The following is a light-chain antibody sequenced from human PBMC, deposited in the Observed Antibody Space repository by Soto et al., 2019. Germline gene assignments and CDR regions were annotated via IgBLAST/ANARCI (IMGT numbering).Light chain of an antibody. Sequence: ENVLTQSPGTLSLSPGDRATLSCRASQSLSRTYIAWYQQQPGQAPRLLIYGASNRATGIPDRFSGSGSGTDFTLTISRLEPEDFAVYYCQQYGGSPPLTFGGGTKVELK. CDR3: QQYGGSPPLT. CDR1: QSLSRTY. J-gene: IGKJ4*01. V-gene: IGKV3-20*01. CDR2: GAS.